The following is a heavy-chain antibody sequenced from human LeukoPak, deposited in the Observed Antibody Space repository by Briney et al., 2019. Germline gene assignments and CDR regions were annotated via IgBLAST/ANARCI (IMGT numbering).Heavy chain of an antibody. D-gene: IGHD2-2*01. Sequence: GESLKISGKGSGYSFTSYWIGWVRQMPGKGLEWMGIIYPGDSDTRYSPSFQGQVTISADKSISTAYLQWSSLKASDTAMYYCARLGGIVVVPAAADNWFDPWGQGTLVTVSS. J-gene: IGHJ5*02. V-gene: IGHV5-51*01. CDR2: IYPGDSDT. CDR1: GYSFTSYW. CDR3: ARLGGIVVVPAAADNWFDP.